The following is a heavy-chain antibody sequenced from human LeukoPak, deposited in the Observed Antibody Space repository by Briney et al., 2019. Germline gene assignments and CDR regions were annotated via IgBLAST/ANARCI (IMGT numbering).Heavy chain of an antibody. CDR2: MNRDGSGK. V-gene: IGHV3-7*01. Sequence: GGSLRLSCAASGFTFSSYWMSWVRQAPGKGLEWVANMNRDGSGKNYVDSIKGRLTISRDNAANSLYLQMNSLRVEDTAVYYCARDGGIIRFGGQDVWGQGTTVIVS. CDR1: GFTFSSYW. J-gene: IGHJ6*02. CDR3: ARDGGIIRFGGQDV. D-gene: IGHD3-16*01.